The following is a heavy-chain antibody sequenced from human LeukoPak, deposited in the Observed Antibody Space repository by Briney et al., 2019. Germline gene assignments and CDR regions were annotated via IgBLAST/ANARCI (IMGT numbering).Heavy chain of an antibody. Sequence: SETLSLTCTVSGGSISSYYWSWIRQPPGKGLEWIGEINHSGSTNYNPSLKSRVTISVDTSKNQFSLKLSSVTAADTAVYYCAMSYGDYGHWGQGTLVTVSS. J-gene: IGHJ4*02. CDR2: INHSGST. V-gene: IGHV4-34*01. CDR3: AMSYGDYGH. CDR1: GGSISSYY. D-gene: IGHD4-17*01.